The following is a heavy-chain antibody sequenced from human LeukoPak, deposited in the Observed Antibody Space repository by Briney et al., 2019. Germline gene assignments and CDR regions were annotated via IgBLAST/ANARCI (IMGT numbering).Heavy chain of an antibody. V-gene: IGHV3-23*01. J-gene: IGHJ4*02. CDR1: GFTFSSYA. CDR3: AKDATIQGGYLDY. CDR2: ISGTGRTT. Sequence: PGGSLRLSCAASGFTFSSYAMSWVRQAPGRGLEWVSDISGTGRTTYYADSVKGRFTISRDNSKNTLFLQMNSLRAEDTAVYYCAKDATIQGGYLDYWGQGTLVTVSS. D-gene: IGHD5-12*01.